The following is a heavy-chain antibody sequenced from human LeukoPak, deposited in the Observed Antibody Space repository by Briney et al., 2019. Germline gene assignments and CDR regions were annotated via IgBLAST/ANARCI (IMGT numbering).Heavy chain of an antibody. V-gene: IGHV4-38-2*02. CDR2: IYHTGTT. D-gene: IGHD5-18*01. CDR3: ARDHGYGYFDS. Sequence: SETLSLTCTVSGYSISNDNHWGWIRQPPGKGLEWVGSIYHTGTTYYSPSLKSRVTISVDTSKNQFSLNLNSVTAADTAVYYCARDHGYGYFDSWGQGTLVTVSS. CDR1: GYSISNDNH. J-gene: IGHJ4*02.